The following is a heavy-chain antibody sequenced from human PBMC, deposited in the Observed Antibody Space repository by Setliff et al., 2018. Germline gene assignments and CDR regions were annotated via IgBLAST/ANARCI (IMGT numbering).Heavy chain of an antibody. CDR1: GFTFRSYE. V-gene: IGHV3-48*03. CDR3: AREMEAAGQRAFDI. J-gene: IGHJ3*02. D-gene: IGHD6-13*01. Sequence: HPGGSLRLSCAASGFTFRSYEMNWVRQAPGKGLEWVSYISSSGSTIYYADSVKGRFTISRDNAKNSLYLQMNSLRAEDTAVYYCAREMEAAGQRAFDIWGQGTMVTVSS. CDR2: ISSSGSTI.